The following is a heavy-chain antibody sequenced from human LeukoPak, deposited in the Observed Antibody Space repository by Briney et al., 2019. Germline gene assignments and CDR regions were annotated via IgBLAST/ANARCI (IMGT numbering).Heavy chain of an antibody. J-gene: IGHJ4*02. Sequence: PSETLSLTCAVSGGSIGSGGYYWSWIRHRPGKGLEWIGYIYSSGSTDYNPSLKSRLAISVDTPKNQFSLKVTSVTAADTAVYYCARGRSAAGNFDYWGQGTLVTVSS. CDR1: GGSIGSGGYY. CDR3: ARGRSAAGNFDY. CDR2: IYSSGST. V-gene: IGHV4-31*11. D-gene: IGHD6-13*01.